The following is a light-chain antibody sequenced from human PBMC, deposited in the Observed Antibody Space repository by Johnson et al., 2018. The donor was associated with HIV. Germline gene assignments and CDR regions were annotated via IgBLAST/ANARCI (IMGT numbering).Light chain of an antibody. CDR3: GTWDSSLIVYV. V-gene: IGLV1-51*01. Sequence: QSALTQPPSVSAAPGQNVNISCSGGSSNIGNNYVSWYQQLPGTAPKLLIYDNDKRPSGIPDRFSASKSDTSATLGITGLQTGDEANYYCGTWDSSLIVYVFGSGTKVTVL. CDR1: SSNIGNNY. J-gene: IGLJ1*01. CDR2: DND.